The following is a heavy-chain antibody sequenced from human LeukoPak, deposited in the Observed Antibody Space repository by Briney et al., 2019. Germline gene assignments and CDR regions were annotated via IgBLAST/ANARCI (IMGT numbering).Heavy chain of an antibody. D-gene: IGHD5-12*01. CDR1: GYTFTGYY. V-gene: IGHV1-2*02. Sequence: ASVKVSCKASGYTFTGYYMHWVRQAPGQGLEWMGWINPNSGGTNYAQKFQGRVTMTRDTSISTAYMELGRLRSDDTAVYYCARDHRGYDFVIDPWGQGTLVTVSS. CDR2: INPNSGGT. J-gene: IGHJ5*02. CDR3: ARDHRGYDFVIDP.